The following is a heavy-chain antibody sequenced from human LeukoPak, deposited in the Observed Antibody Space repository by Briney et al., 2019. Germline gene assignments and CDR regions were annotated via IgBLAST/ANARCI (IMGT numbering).Heavy chain of an antibody. CDR3: TTPYGETYYHYMDV. D-gene: IGHD4-17*01. CDR2: IKSKTDGGTT. J-gene: IGHJ6*03. Sequence: PGGSLRLSCAASGFTFSNAWMSWVRQAPGKGLEWVGRIKSKTDGGTTDYAAPVKGRFTISRDDSKNTLYLQMNSLKTEDTAVCYCTTPYGETYYHYMDVWGKGTTVTVSS. CDR1: GFTFSNAW. V-gene: IGHV3-15*01.